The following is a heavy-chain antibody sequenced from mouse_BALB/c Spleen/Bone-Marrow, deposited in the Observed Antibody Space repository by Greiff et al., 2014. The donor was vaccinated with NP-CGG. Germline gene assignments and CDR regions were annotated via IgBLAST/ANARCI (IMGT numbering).Heavy chain of an antibody. CDR1: GFNIKDTY. Sequence: VQLQQSGAELVKPGASVKLSCTASGFNIKDTYMHWVKQRPEQGLEWIGRIDPANGNTKYDPKFQGKATITADTSPNTAYLQLSSLTSEDTAVYYCARYYYGSSYFDYRGQGTTLTVSS. J-gene: IGHJ2*01. V-gene: IGHV14-3*02. CDR3: ARYYYGSSYFDY. CDR2: IDPANGNT. D-gene: IGHD1-1*01.